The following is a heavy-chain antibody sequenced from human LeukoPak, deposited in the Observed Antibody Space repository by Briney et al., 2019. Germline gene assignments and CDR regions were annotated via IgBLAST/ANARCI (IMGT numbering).Heavy chain of an antibody. CDR3: ARDGTVVAAAALDAFDI. CDR2: IYTSGST. Sequence: SETLSLTCTVSGGSISSYYWSWIRQPAGKGLEWIGRIYTSGSTNYSPSLKSRVTMSVDTSKNQFSLKLSSVTAADTAVYYCARDGTVVAAAALDAFDIWGQGTMVTVSS. CDR1: GGSISSYY. J-gene: IGHJ3*02. D-gene: IGHD2-15*01. V-gene: IGHV4-4*07.